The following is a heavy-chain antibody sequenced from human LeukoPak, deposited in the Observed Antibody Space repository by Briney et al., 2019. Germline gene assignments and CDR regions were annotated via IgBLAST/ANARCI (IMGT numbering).Heavy chain of an antibody. J-gene: IGHJ3*02. CDR3: ASPSTGSSSLDAFDI. D-gene: IGHD6-13*01. V-gene: IGHV3-30*03. Sequence: GRSLRLSCAASGFTFSDYGMHWVRQAPGKGLEWVAVISYDGSNEYYADSVKGRFTISRDNAKNSLYLQMNSLRAEDTAVYYCASPSTGSSSLDAFDIWGQGTMVTVSS. CDR2: ISYDGSNE. CDR1: GFTFSDYG.